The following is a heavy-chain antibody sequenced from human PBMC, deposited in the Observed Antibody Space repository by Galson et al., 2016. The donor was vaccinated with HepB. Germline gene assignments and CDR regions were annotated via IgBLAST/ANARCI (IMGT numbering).Heavy chain of an antibody. J-gene: IGHJ6*04. V-gene: IGHV3-23*01. Sequence: SLRLSCAASGFTFNNYGMTWVRQAPGKGLEVVSSISQSGDSTDYADSVKGRFIISRDNTKNTLSLQMNSLRAEDTAVYYCVQGSTAPAVWGKGTTVTVSS. D-gene: IGHD2-2*01. CDR2: ISQSGDST. CDR3: VQGSTAPAV. CDR1: GFTFNNYG.